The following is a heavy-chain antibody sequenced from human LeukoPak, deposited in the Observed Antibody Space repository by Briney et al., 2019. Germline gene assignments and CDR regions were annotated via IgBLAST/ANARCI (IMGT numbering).Heavy chain of an antibody. Sequence: GGSLRLSCAASGFTFGSNAMSWVRQAPGKGLEWVSSITGSGGGTYYAASVKGRFIVSRGNSKNTLYLQMNSLRAEDTAVYYCAKGINWFDPWGQGTLVTVSS. V-gene: IGHV3-23*01. CDR1: GFTFGSNA. CDR2: ITGSGGGT. J-gene: IGHJ5*02. D-gene: IGHD2/OR15-2a*01. CDR3: AKGINWFDP.